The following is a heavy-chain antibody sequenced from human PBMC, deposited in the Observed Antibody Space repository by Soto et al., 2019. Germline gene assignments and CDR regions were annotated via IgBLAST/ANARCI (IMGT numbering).Heavy chain of an antibody. V-gene: IGHV4-34*01. D-gene: IGHD3-9*01. Sequence: QVQLQQWGAGLLKASETLSLTCAVYGGSFSGYYWSWIRQPPGKGLEWIGEVYQGVRTNYSPSLQSRVTISVDTSKNHLYLQMSSVTAADTAIYYCARGLDFNYPDAFDIWGQGTLVTVSS. CDR2: VYQGVRT. CDR1: GGSFSGYY. CDR3: ARGLDFNYPDAFDI. J-gene: IGHJ3*02.